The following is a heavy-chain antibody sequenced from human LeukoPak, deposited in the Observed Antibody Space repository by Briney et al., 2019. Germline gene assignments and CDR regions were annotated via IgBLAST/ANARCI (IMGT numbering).Heavy chain of an antibody. CDR1: GFTFSSYP. J-gene: IGHJ4*02. V-gene: IGHV3-23*01. Sequence: GGSLTLSCAGYGFTFSSYPMSWVRQAPGKGLQWVSAISNGGGSAYYADSVKGRFTISRDNSKSTLYLQMNSLRAEDTAIYYCAARPRMPPRFDNWGQGTLVTVSS. CDR2: ISNGGGSA. D-gene: IGHD1-14*01. CDR3: AARPRMPPRFDN.